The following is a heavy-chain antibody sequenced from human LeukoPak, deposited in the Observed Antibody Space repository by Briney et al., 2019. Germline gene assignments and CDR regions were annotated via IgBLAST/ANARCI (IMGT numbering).Heavy chain of an antibody. J-gene: IGHJ6*03. V-gene: IGHV4-59*01. D-gene: IGHD3-10*01. CDR1: GGSISSYY. CDR2: IYYSWST. Sequence: SETLSLTCTVSGGSISSYYWSWIRQPPGKGLEWIGYIYYSWSTNYTPSLKSRVTISVDTSKNQFSLKLSSVTAADTAVYYCARAKTMVRGVIYPLHYYYYYMDVWGKGTTVTVSS. CDR3: ARAKTMVRGVIYPLHYYYYYMDV.